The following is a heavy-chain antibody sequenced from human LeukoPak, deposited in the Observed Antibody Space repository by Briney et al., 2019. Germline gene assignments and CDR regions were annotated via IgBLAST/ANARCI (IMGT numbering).Heavy chain of an antibody. Sequence: GASVKVSCKASGYTFTRYYMHWVRQAPGQGLEGMGIIYPSGGSTSYAQKFQGRVTMTRDTSTSTVYMEPSSLRSEDTVVYYCARAPEYSSSSFDYWGQGTLVTVSS. J-gene: IGHJ4*02. CDR1: GYTFTRYY. CDR3: ARAPEYSSSSFDY. D-gene: IGHD6-6*01. CDR2: IYPSGGST. V-gene: IGHV1-46*01.